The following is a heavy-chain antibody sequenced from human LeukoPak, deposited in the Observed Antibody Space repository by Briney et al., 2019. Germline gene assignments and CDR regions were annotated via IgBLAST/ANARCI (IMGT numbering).Heavy chain of an antibody. Sequence: PGRSLRLSCAASGFTFSSYGMHWVRQAPGKGLEWVAVMSYDGSNKYYADSVKGRFTISRDNSKNTLYLQMNSLRAEDTAVYYCAKDLWDYYGSGSTFDYWGQGTLVTVSS. J-gene: IGHJ4*02. CDR1: GFTFSSYG. CDR3: AKDLWDYYGSGSTFDY. CDR2: MSYDGSNK. V-gene: IGHV3-30*18. D-gene: IGHD3-10*01.